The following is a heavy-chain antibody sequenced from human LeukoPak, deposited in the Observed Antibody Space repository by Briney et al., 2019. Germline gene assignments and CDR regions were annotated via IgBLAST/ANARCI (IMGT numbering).Heavy chain of an antibody. CDR3: ATDGDPREFDY. J-gene: IGHJ4*02. Sequence: GGSLRLSCAASGFTFSSYAMSWVRQAPGKGLEWVSAISGSGGSTYYADSVKGRFTISRDSSKNTLYLQMNSLRAEGTAVYYCATDGDPREFDYWGQGTLVTVSS. V-gene: IGHV3-23*01. CDR1: GFTFSSYA. CDR2: ISGSGGST. D-gene: IGHD4-17*01.